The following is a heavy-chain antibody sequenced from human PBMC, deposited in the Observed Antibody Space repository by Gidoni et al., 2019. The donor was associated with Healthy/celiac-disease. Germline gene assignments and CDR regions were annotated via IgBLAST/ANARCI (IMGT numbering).Heavy chain of an antibody. CDR1: GCSLRSSRYY. Sequence: QLQLPASAPGLVKPSETLSLTCPVSGCSLRSSRYYWGWIRQPPGKGLAWIGSIDYSGSTYYNPSLKSRVTRSVDTSKNQFSLKRSEVTAADTAVYYCAREEVDIGATTGGWGQGTLVTVSS. J-gene: IGHJ4*02. CDR3: AREEVDIGATTGG. CDR2: IDYSGST. V-gene: IGHV4-39*07. D-gene: IGHD5-12*01.